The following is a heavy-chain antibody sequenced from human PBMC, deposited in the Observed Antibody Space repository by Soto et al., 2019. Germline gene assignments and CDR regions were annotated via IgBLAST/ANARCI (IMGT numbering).Heavy chain of an antibody. D-gene: IGHD6-13*01. CDR1: GFTFSSYE. V-gene: IGHV3-48*03. Sequence: GRSMRLSCAASGFTFSSYEMNRVRQATGKGLEWVSYISSSGSTIYYADSVKGRFTISRDNAKNSLYLQMNSLRAEDTAVYYCARGHQQLDLQTYGMDVWGQGTTVTVSS. CDR2: ISSSGSTI. J-gene: IGHJ6*02. CDR3: ARGHQQLDLQTYGMDV.